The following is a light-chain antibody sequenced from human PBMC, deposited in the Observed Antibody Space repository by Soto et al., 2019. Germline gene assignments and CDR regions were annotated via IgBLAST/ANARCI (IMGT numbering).Light chain of an antibody. CDR2: HVT. Sequence: QSVLTQPASVSGSPGQSITISCTGTTSDIGDYNYVSWYQQHAGKAHKLMIYHVTNRPSGVSDRFSGSKSGNTASLTISGLQAEDEADYYCSSYTSSNTYVFGTGTKVTVL. J-gene: IGLJ1*01. V-gene: IGLV2-14*01. CDR3: SSYTSSNTYV. CDR1: TSDIGDYNY.